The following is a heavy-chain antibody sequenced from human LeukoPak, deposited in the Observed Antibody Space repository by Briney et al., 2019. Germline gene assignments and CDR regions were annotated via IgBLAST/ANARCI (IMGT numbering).Heavy chain of an antibody. V-gene: IGHV3-30*04. CDR3: AKDIGSYYDY. CDR2: ISYDGSKK. Sequence: PGRSLRLSCAASGLTFSRYGMHWVRQAPGKGLEWVTAISYDGSKKYYADSVKGRFTISRDNSKNTLYLEMNSLRAEDTAVYYCAKDIGSYYDYWGQGILVTVSS. D-gene: IGHD3-10*01. J-gene: IGHJ4*02. CDR1: GLTFSRYG.